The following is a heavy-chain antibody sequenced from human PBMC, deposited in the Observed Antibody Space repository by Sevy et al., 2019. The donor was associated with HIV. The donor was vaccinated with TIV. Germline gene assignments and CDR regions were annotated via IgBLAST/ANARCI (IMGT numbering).Heavy chain of an antibody. CDR2: IYVGRNT. CDR3: VRERAGIDH. D-gene: IGHD6-19*01. J-gene: IGHJ4*02. V-gene: IGHV3-53*01. Sequence: GGSLRLSCAASGFTVTFNSMSWVRQAPGRGLVWVSVIYVGRNTYYADSVKGRFTIVRDSFKDTVDLQMDSLRPEDSGVYYCVRERAGIDHWGQGPLVTVSS. CDR1: GFTVTFNS.